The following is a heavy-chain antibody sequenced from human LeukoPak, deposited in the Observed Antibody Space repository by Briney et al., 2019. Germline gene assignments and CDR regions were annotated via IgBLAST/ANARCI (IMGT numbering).Heavy chain of an antibody. J-gene: IGHJ6*03. Sequence: SETLSLTCTVSGVSISSYYWSWLRQPPGKGLEWIGYIYTSGSTNYNPSLKSRVTISVDTSKNQFSLKLSSVTAADTAVYYCARHVSGGYSYGYYYYYYMDVWGKGTTVTVSS. CDR2: IYTSGST. CDR3: ARHVSGGYSYGYYYYYYMDV. CDR1: GVSISSYY. V-gene: IGHV4-4*09. D-gene: IGHD5-18*01.